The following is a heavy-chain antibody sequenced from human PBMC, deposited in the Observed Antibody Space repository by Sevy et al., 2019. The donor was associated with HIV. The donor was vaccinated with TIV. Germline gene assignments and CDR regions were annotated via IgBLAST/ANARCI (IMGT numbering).Heavy chain of an antibody. V-gene: IGHV3-30*02. CDR3: AKTGDYYYGMDV. D-gene: IGHD3-10*01. Sequence: GGSLTLSCAASGFTFSSYGMHWVRQAPGKGLEWVAFIRYDGSNKYYADSVKGRFTISRDNSKNTLYLQMNSLRAEDTAVYYWAKTGDYYYGMDVWGQGTTVTVSS. J-gene: IGHJ6*02. CDR2: IRYDGSNK. CDR1: GFTFSSYG.